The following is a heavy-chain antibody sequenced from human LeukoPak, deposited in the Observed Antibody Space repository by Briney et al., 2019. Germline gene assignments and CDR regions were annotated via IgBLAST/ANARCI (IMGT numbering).Heavy chain of an antibody. CDR2: ISVDNGKT. CDR3: ARVDCSGDSCCSAEH. Sequence: GASVKVSCKASGFTLMYYGITWVRQAPGQGLEWMGWISVDNGKTKYAQKFQGRVTLSTDTSTSTAHMEVRRLRSDDTAVYYCARVDCSGDSCCSAEHWGQGTLVTVSP. D-gene: IGHD2-15*01. J-gene: IGHJ1*01. CDR1: GFTLMYYG. V-gene: IGHV1-18*01.